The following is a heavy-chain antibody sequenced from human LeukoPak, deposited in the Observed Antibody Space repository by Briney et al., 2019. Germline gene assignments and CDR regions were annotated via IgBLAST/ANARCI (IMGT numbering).Heavy chain of an antibody. CDR2: INTGNGNT. CDR3: AKTLYNSGCFDY. CDR1: GYTFTGYY. D-gene: IGHD6-19*01. Sequence: ASVKVSCKASGYTFTGYYMHWVRQAPGQRLEWMGWINTGNGNTKYSQKVQGRVTITRDTSASTAYMELNSLRSEDTAVYYCAKTLYNSGCFDYWGQGTLVTVSS. J-gene: IGHJ4*02. V-gene: IGHV1-3*04.